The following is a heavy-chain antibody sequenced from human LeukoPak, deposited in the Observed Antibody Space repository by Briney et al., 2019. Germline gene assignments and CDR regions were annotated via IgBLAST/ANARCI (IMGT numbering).Heavy chain of an antibody. V-gene: IGHV3-15*01. CDR2: IKSNTDGGTT. J-gene: IGHJ4*02. Sequence: GGSLRLSCTASGFSFNNAWMSWVRQAPGKGLEWVGRIKSNTDGGTTDYAAPVKGRFTMSRDDSRNTLYLQMNSLKTEDTAVYYCTTEDILTGYSTFDYWGQGTLVTVSS. CDR3: TTEDILTGYSTFDY. D-gene: IGHD3-9*01. CDR1: GFSFNNAW.